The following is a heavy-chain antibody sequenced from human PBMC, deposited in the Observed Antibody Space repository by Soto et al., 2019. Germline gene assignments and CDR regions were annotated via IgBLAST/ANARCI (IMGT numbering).Heavy chain of an antibody. CDR3: ANLLWADYGGIFVP. D-gene: IGHD4-17*01. J-gene: IGHJ5*02. V-gene: IGHV4-4*09. CDR1: RGTTIAYY. CDR2: IYSSGTT. Sequence: SGTLSLTCTVSRGTTIAYYWSWIRQPPGKELEWIGNIYSSGTTSYNPSLKSRVTISINTSKNQFSLELTSVTAADTAVYYCANLLWADYGGIFVPWGQGTLVTGFS.